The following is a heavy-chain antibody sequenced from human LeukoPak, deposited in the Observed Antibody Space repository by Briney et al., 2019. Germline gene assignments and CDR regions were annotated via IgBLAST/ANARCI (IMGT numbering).Heavy chain of an antibody. CDR3: ARLGQLRYPNYYYYYMDV. Sequence: PSETLSLTCAVYGGSFSGYYWSWIRQPPGKGLEWMGEINHSGSTNYNPSLKSRVTISVDTSKNQFSLKLSSVTAADTAVYYCARLGQLRYPNYYYYYMDVWGKGTTVTVSS. V-gene: IGHV4-34*01. J-gene: IGHJ6*03. CDR1: GGSFSGYY. D-gene: IGHD5-18*01. CDR2: INHSGST.